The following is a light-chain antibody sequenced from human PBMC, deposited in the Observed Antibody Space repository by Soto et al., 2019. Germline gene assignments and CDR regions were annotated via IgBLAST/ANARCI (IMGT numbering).Light chain of an antibody. CDR3: QQYYSYPLT. CDR1: QGISSY. CDR2: AAS. V-gene: IGKV1-8*01. J-gene: IGKJ4*01. Sequence: AIRMTQSPSSLSASTGDSVTIXXRASQGISSYLAWYQQKPGKAPKVXIYAASTLQSGVPSRFSGSGSGTDFTLTISCLQSEDFATYYCQQYYSYPLTFGGGTKVDIK.